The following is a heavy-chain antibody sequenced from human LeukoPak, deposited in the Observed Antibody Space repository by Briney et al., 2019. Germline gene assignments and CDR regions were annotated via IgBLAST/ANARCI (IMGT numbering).Heavy chain of an antibody. CDR2: MNPNSGNT. D-gene: IGHD6-13*01. CDR3: ARMPVSYSSSRYYFDY. J-gene: IGHJ4*02. Sequence: ASVKVSCKASGYTFTSYDINWVRQATGQGLEWMGWMNPNSGNTGYAQKFQGRVTMTRNTSISTAYMELSSLRSEDTAVYYCARMPVSYSSSRYYFDYWGQGTLVTVSS. CDR1: GYTFTSYD. V-gene: IGHV1-8*01.